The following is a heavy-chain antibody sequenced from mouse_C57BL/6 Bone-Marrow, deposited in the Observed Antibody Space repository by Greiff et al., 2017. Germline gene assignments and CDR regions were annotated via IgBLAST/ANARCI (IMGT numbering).Heavy chain of an antibody. D-gene: IGHD2-3*01. CDR1: GFTFSNYW. CDR2: IRLKSDNYAT. J-gene: IGHJ4*01. V-gene: IGHV6-3*01. Sequence: DVKLVESGGGLVQPGGSMKLSCVASGFTFSNYWMNWVRQSPEKGLEWVAQIRLKSDNYATHYAESVKGRFTISRDDSKSSVYLQMNNLRAEDTGMYYCTVGGYYRGYYAIDYWGQGTSVTVSS. CDR3: TVGGYYRGYYAIDY.